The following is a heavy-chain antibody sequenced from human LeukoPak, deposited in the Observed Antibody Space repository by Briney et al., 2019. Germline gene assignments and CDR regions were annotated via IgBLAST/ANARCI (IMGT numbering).Heavy chain of an antibody. D-gene: IGHD6-19*01. Sequence: PSETLSLTCTVSGGSISSYYWSWIRQPPGKGLEWIGYIYYSGSTNYNPSLKSRVTISVDTSKNQFSLKLSSVTAADTAVYYCAGYSSGWYDRSWFDPWGQGTLVTVSS. CDR1: GGSISSYY. CDR3: AGYSSGWYDRSWFDP. V-gene: IGHV4-59*08. J-gene: IGHJ5*02. CDR2: IYYSGST.